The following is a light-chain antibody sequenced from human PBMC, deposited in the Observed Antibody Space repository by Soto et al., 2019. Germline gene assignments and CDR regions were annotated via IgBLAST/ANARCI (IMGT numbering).Light chain of an antibody. J-gene: IGLJ2*01. Sequence: QSVLTQPPSASGSPGQSVTISCTGTSNDVGAYNQVSWYQQYPGKAPKLIIFEVSQRPSGVPDRFSGSKSGNTASLTVSGLQGEVEADYYCSSYAGINNFVVFGGGTKLTVL. V-gene: IGLV2-8*01. CDR1: SNDVGAYNQ. CDR3: SSYAGINNFVV. CDR2: EVS.